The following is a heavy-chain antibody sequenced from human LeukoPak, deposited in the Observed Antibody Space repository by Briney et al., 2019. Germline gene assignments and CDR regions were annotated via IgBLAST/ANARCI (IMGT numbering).Heavy chain of an antibody. J-gene: IGHJ4*02. V-gene: IGHV3-21*01. CDR3: ARDHSSSWYFGHLDY. CDR1: GFTLSSYS. CDR2: ISSSSSYI. Sequence: PGGSLRLSCAASGFTLSSYSMNWVRQAPGKGLEWVSSISSSSSYIYYADSVKGRFTISRDNAKNSLYLQMNSLRAEDTAVYYCARDHSSSWYFGHLDYWGQGTLVTVSS. D-gene: IGHD6-13*01.